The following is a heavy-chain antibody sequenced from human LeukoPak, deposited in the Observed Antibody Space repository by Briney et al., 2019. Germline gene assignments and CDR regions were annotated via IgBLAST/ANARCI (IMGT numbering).Heavy chain of an antibody. CDR1: GFTFDDYA. D-gene: IGHD6-6*01. V-gene: IGHV3-9*01. Sequence: GGSLRLSCAASGFTFDDYAMHWVRQTPGQGLEWVSGISWNSGNIGYADSVKGRLTISRDSAKSSLYLQMNSLRPEDTALYYCAKAMSYSSSTVADHWGLGTLVTVSS. J-gene: IGHJ4*02. CDR2: ISWNSGNI. CDR3: AKAMSYSSSTVADH.